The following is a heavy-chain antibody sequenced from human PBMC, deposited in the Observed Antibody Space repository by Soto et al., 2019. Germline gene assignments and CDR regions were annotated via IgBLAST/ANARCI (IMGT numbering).Heavy chain of an antibody. V-gene: IGHV3-33*01. D-gene: IGHD4-17*01. CDR3: ARDDDFGDNGFAY. CDR1: GFTFSRYG. J-gene: IGHJ4*02. Sequence: QVHLVESGGGVVQPGRSLRLSCAASGFTFSRYGMHWVRQAPGKGLEWLAVILADDSDRDYADSVKGRFSISRDNSKNSLYLQMTSLRAKDQAVYYCARDDDFGDNGFAYWGQGTLVTVSS. CDR2: ILADDSDR.